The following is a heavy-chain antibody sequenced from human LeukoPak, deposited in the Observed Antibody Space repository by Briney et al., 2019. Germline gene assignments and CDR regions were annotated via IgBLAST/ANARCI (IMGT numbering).Heavy chain of an antibody. D-gene: IGHD6-19*01. Sequence: ASVKVSCKVSGYTLTELSMHWVRQAPGKGLEWMGGFDPEGGETIYAQKFQGRVTMTEDTSTDTAYMELSSLRSEDTAVYYCATAPVAGRAFDIWGQGTMVTVSS. J-gene: IGHJ3*02. CDR1: GYTLTELS. CDR3: ATAPVAGRAFDI. V-gene: IGHV1-24*01. CDR2: FDPEGGET.